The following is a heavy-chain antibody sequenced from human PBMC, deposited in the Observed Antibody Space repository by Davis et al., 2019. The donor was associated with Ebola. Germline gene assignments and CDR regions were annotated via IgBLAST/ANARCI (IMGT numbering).Heavy chain of an antibody. Sequence: GESLKISCAASGFTFSSYYMGWVRQAPGKGLEWVSLIYGGGSTYYADSVMGRFTIPRDISMHTVFLQMISLRVEDTAVYFCARRMPNYFDTSAIDYWGQGTLVTVSS. J-gene: IGHJ4*02. V-gene: IGHV3-66*01. CDR3: ARRMPNYFDTSAIDY. D-gene: IGHD3-22*01. CDR2: IYGGGST. CDR1: GFTFSSYY.